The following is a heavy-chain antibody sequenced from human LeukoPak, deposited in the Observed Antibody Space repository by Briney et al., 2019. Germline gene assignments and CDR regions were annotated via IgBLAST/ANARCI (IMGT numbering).Heavy chain of an antibody. CDR1: GGSFSGYY. CDR2: IYTSGST. V-gene: IGHV4-4*07. J-gene: IGHJ6*03. Sequence: SSETLSLTCAVYGGSFSGYYWSWIRQPAGKGLEWIGRIYTSGSTNYNPSLKSRVTMSVDTSKNQFSLKLSSVTAADTAVYYCARDRSPLTIFGGAYYYYYMDVWGKGTTVTVSS. D-gene: IGHD3-3*01. CDR3: ARDRSPLTIFGGAYYYYYMDV.